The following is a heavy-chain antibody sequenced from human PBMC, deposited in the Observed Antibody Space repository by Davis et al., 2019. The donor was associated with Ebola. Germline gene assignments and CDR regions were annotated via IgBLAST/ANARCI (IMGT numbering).Heavy chain of an antibody. J-gene: IGHJ4*02. D-gene: IGHD4-17*01. CDR2: IYYSGST. V-gene: IGHV4-59*12. Sequence: SETLSLTCTVSGGSISSYYWSWIRQPPGKGLEWIGYIYYSGSTYYNPSLKSRVTISVDTSKNQFSLKLSSVTAADTAVYYCARVDENGDTDYWGQGTLVTVSS. CDR1: GGSISSYY. CDR3: ARVDENGDTDY.